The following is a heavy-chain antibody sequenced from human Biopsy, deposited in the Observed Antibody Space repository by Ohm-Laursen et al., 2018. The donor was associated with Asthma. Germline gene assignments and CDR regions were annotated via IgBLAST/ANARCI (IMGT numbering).Heavy chain of an antibody. CDR2: VSHTGST. Sequence: SETLSLTCTVSGGSIRSHGWTWIRLPPGKGLEYIGDVSHTGSTNYNPSLKSRVAILEDKSRNQFSLNPKSVTAADTAVYYCARIYDYWSGHYGFDPWGQGTLVTVPS. CDR3: ARIYDYWSGHYGFDP. D-gene: IGHD3-3*01. J-gene: IGHJ5*02. CDR1: GGSIRSHG. V-gene: IGHV4-59*11.